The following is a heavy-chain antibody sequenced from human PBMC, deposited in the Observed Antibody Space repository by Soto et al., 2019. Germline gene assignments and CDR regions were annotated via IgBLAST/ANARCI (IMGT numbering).Heavy chain of an antibody. CDR2: IYYSGST. D-gene: IGHD3-10*01. J-gene: IGHJ4*02. CDR1: GGSISSYY. Sequence: SETLSLTCTVSGGSISSYYWSWIRQPPGKGLEWIGYIYYSGSTNYNPSLKSRVTISVDTSKNQFSLKLGSVTAADTAGYYCASYYYGSGSYPYFDYWGQGTLVTVSS. CDR3: ASYYYGSGSYPYFDY. V-gene: IGHV4-59*01.